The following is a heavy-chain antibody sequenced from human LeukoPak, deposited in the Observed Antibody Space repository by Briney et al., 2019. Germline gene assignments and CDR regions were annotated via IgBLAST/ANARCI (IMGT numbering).Heavy chain of an antibody. D-gene: IGHD3-22*01. CDR3: AKVGYYDSSGYSANSFDY. CDR2: IRYDGNNK. CDR1: GFTFSNYG. V-gene: IGHV3-30*02. J-gene: IGHJ4*02. Sequence: GGSLRLSCAASGFTFSNYGMHWVRQAPGKGLEWVAFIRYDGNNKYYADSVKGRFTISRDNSKNTLYLQMNSLRAEDTAVYYCAKVGYYDSSGYSANSFDYWGRGTLVTGSS.